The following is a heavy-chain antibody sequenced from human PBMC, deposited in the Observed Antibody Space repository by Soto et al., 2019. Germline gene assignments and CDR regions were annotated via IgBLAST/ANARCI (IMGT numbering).Heavy chain of an antibody. CDR2: IYYSGST. V-gene: IGHV4-59*01. CDR3: ARDRDYGGNSGSGMGYYYYGMDV. D-gene: IGHD4-17*01. J-gene: IGHJ6*02. CDR1: GGSISSYY. Sequence: SETLSLTCTVSGGSISSYYWSWIRQPPGKGLEWIGYIYYSGSTNYNPSLKSRVTISVDTSKNQFSLKLSSVTAADTAVYYCARDRDYGGNSGSGMGYYYYGMDVWGQGTTVTVSS.